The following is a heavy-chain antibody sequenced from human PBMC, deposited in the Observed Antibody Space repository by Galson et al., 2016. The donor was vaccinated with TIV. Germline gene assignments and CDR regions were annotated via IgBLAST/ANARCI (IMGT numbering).Heavy chain of an antibody. V-gene: IGHV3-30*04. D-gene: IGHD3-3*01. CDR1: GFTFSSYT. CDR2: ISYDGSNI. CDR3: ARHGHDFWSGGANRLDS. Sequence: SLRLSCAASGFTFSSYTFHWVRQAPGKGLEWVAIISYDGSNIYNADSVKGRFTISRDNSQNTLYLQMNSLRAEGTAVYYCARHGHDFWSGGANRLDSWGQGTLVTVSS. J-gene: IGHJ4*02.